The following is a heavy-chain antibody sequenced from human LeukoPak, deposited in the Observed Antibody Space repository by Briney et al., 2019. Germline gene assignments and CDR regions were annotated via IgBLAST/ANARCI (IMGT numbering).Heavy chain of an antibody. CDR3: ARGRVPNYYDSSGYPTWESDYYGMDV. CDR1: GGSISSGGYS. V-gene: IGHV4-30-2*01. CDR2: IYHSGST. Sequence: NPSETLSLTCAVSGGSISSGGYSWSWIRQPPGKGLEWIGYIYHSGSTYYNPSLKSRVTISVDRSKNQFSLKLSSVTAADTAVYYCARGRVPNYYDSSGYPTWESDYYGMDVWGQGTTVTVSS. D-gene: IGHD3-22*01. J-gene: IGHJ6*02.